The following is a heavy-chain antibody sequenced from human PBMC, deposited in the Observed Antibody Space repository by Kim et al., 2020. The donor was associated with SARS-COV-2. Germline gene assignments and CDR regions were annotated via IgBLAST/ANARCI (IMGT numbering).Heavy chain of an antibody. Sequence: RANYDPKFQGRVTITADKATRTAYMELSSLRSEDTAVYYCARRNSSSWYDWGQGTLVTVSS. CDR3: ARRNSSSWYD. D-gene: IGHD6-13*01. J-gene: IGHJ4*02. V-gene: IGHV1-69*02. CDR2: RA.